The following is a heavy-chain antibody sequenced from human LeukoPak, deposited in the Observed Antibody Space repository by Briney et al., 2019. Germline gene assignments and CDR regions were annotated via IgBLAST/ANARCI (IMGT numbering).Heavy chain of an antibody. CDR2: IYYTGIT. Sequence: SETRSLTCIVSGSSVSSTVSHWGWVRQPPGKGLEWIGSIYYTGITYYNPSLKSRVTISVDTSKNQFSLKLSSVTAADTAVYYCARDDHYGDYFMFDYWGQGTLVTVSS. CDR1: GSSVSSTVSH. D-gene: IGHD4-17*01. V-gene: IGHV4-39*07. CDR3: ARDDHYGDYFMFDY. J-gene: IGHJ4*02.